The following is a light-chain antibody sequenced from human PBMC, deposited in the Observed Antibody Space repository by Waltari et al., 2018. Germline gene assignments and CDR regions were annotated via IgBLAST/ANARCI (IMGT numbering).Light chain of an antibody. J-gene: IGLJ2*01. CDR3: QTWDTDIVV. Sequence: QLAVTQSPSASASLGASVKLTCTLSSEHSAYAIAWHQQQPENRPRFLMKIDGGGRHTKGDGVPDRFSGSSSGAERYLSISSLQYEDEADYYCQTWDTDIVVFGGGTKLTVL. CDR2: IDGGGRH. CDR1: SEHSAYA. V-gene: IGLV4-69*01.